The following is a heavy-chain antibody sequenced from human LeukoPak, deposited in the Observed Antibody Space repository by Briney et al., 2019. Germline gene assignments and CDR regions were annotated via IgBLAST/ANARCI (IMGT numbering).Heavy chain of an antibody. Sequence: SETLSLTCTVSGGSISSNSWTWIRQPPRKGLEWIGYISYSGSANYSPSLKSRATISVDTSKNEFSLKLSSVTAADTAVYYCARRPVTGPNWFDPWGQGTLVTVSS. CDR3: ARRPVTGPNWFDP. D-gene: IGHD2-21*02. J-gene: IGHJ5*02. V-gene: IGHV4-59*08. CDR2: ISYSGSA. CDR1: GGSISSNS.